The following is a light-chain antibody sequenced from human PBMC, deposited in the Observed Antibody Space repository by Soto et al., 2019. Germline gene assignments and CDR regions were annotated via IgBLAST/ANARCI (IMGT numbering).Light chain of an antibody. J-gene: IGKJ1*01. V-gene: IGKV3-20*01. CDR1: QSVSSSY. CDR3: QQYGIPPPP. CDR2: GAS. Sequence: EIAVSQSPGTLSLSPGERDTLSCRARQSVSSSYLAWYQQKPGQAPRLLIYGASSRATGIPDRFSGSWSGTDFTLTISRLYAEDVAVYCCQQYGIPPPPFGHGTKVDIK.